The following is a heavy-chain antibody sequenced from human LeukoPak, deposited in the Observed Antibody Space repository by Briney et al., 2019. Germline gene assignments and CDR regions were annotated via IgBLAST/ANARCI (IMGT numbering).Heavy chain of an antibody. CDR3: ARDEVSSVMNDAFDI. Sequence: GASVKVSCKASGYTFTSYGTSWVRQAPGQGLEWMGWISAYNGNTNYAQKLRGRVTMTTDTSTSTAYMELRSLRSDDTAVYYCARDEVSSVMNDAFDIWGQGTMVTVSS. CDR1: GYTFTSYG. J-gene: IGHJ3*02. CDR2: ISAYNGNT. V-gene: IGHV1-18*04. D-gene: IGHD3-16*01.